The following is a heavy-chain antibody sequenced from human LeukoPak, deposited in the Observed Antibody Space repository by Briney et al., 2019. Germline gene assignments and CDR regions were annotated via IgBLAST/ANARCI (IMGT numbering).Heavy chain of an antibody. CDR2: ISSGGGDT. Sequence: GGSLRLSCVASEFTFSNYAMNWVRQAPGKGLEWVSTISSGGGDTYIADSVKGRFAISRDSSKNTLYLQMNGLRGEDTAVYYCAKDDGGSPPDAFDIWGQGTLVTVSS. V-gene: IGHV3-23*01. CDR1: EFTFSNYA. D-gene: IGHD3-10*01. J-gene: IGHJ3*02. CDR3: AKDDGGSPPDAFDI.